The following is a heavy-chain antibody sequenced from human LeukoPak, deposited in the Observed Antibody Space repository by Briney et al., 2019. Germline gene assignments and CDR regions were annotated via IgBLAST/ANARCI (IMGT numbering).Heavy chain of an antibody. J-gene: IGHJ4*02. D-gene: IGHD1/OR15-1a*01. CDR1: GDTFSSYA. Sequence: ASVKVSCKASGDTFSSYAFSWMRQAPGQGLEWMGAIIPMSGTTHYAQNFQGRVTITSDESTRTVYLEVTSLRSEDTALYYCARSNNVFFAGDHWGQGTLVTVSS. CDR2: IIPMSGTT. V-gene: IGHV1-69*13. CDR3: ARSNNVFFAGDH.